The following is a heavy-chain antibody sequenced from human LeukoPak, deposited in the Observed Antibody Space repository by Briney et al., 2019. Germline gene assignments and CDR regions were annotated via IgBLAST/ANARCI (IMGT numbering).Heavy chain of an antibody. CDR3: ARERGTRAVAGTTSHFDY. Sequence: SETLSLTCTVSGGSISSYYWSWIRQPPGKELEWIGYIYYSGSTNYNPSLKSRVTISVDTSKNQFSLKLSSVTAADTAVYYCARERGTRAVAGTTSHFDYWGQGTLVTVSS. D-gene: IGHD6-19*01. J-gene: IGHJ4*02. CDR1: GGSISSYY. V-gene: IGHV4-59*12. CDR2: IYYSGST.